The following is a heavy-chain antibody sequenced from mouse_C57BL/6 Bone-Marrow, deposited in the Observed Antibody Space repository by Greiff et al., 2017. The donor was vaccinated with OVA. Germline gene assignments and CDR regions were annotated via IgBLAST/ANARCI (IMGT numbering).Heavy chain of an antibody. CDR3: AREDYYGSSYVGFAY. Sequence: QVQLQQPGAELVRPGSSVKLSCKASGYTFTSYWMHWVKQRPIQGLEWIGNIDPSDSETPYNQKFKDKATLTVDKSSSTAYMQLSSLTSEDSAVYYCAREDYYGSSYVGFAYWGQGTLVTVSA. CDR1: GYTFTSYW. CDR2: IDPSDSET. J-gene: IGHJ3*01. D-gene: IGHD1-1*01. V-gene: IGHV1-52*01.